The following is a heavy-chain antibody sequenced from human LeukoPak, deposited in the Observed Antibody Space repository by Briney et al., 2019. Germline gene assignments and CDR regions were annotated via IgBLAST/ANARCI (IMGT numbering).Heavy chain of an antibody. V-gene: IGHV1-2*02. CDR3: ARSPHILTGENFDF. Sequence: ASVKVSCKASGYTFTDYYIHWVRQAAGQGLEWVGWINPNSGGTNYAQKFYARVTMTRDTSISTAYMELSRLRSDDTAVFYCARSPHILTGENFDFWGQGTLVTVSS. CDR1: GYTFTDYY. CDR2: INPNSGGT. D-gene: IGHD3-9*01. J-gene: IGHJ4*02.